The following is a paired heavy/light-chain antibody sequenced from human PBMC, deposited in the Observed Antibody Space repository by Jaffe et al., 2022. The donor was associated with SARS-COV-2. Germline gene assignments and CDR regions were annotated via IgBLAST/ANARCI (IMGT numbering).Heavy chain of an antibody. D-gene: IGHD2-2*01. CDR1: GGSISSAGYY. J-gene: IGHJ3*02. CDR2: INYSGKT. V-gene: IGHV4-31*03. Sequence: QVQLRESGPGLLTPSQTLSLTCTVSGGSISSAGYYWTWLRQHPGKGLEWIGYINYSGKTYYNSSLRSRIIISVDTSKNQFSLKLSSVTAADTAVYYCASYCSSTSCYYDGAFDMWGQGTMVTVSS. CDR3: ASYCSSTSCYYDGAFDM.
Light chain of an antibody. CDR3: ASYAGSNTWM. CDR2: EAS. Sequence: QSALTQPPSASGSPGQSVTISCTGTSSDVGAHNFVSWYQQHSGKAPKLMIYEASKRPSGVPDRFSGSKSGNTASLTVSGLQAEDEADYYCASYAGSNTWMFGGGTKLAVL. J-gene: IGLJ3*02. CDR1: SSDVGAHNF. V-gene: IGLV2-8*01.